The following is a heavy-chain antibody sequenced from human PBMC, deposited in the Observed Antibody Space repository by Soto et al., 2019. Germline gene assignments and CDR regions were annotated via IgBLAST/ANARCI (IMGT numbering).Heavy chain of an antibody. CDR1: GYSFTSYW. V-gene: IGHV5-10-1*01. CDR2: IDPSDSYT. Sequence: VESLKISCNGSGYSFTSYWISWVRQMPGKGLEWMGRIDPSDSYTNYSPSFQGHVTISVDTSKNHFSLMLTSVTAADTAVYYCARRSHIVVAPTWGQGTLVTVSS. D-gene: IGHD2-21*01. CDR3: ARRSHIVVAPT. J-gene: IGHJ4*02.